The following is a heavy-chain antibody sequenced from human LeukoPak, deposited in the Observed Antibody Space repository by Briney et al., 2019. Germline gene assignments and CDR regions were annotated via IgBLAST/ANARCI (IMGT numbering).Heavy chain of an antibody. CDR2: LSPDGSSS. J-gene: IGHJ4*02. V-gene: IGHV3-74*01. D-gene: IGHD2-15*01. Sequence: GGSLGLSCAASGFTFSTYWMHWVRQAPGKGLVWVSRLSPDGSSSIYADSVKGRFTVSRDNAKNTLYLQMNSLRDEDTAVYYCARGGISGLLYYFDLWGQGTLVSVSS. CDR1: GFTFSTYW. CDR3: ARGGISGLLYYFDL.